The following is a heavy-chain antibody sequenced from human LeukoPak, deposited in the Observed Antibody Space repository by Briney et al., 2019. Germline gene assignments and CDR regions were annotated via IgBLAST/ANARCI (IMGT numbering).Heavy chain of an antibody. V-gene: IGHV3-23*01. J-gene: IGHJ4*02. CDR2: ITSGTST. D-gene: IGHD6-13*01. Sequence: PGGSLRLSCAASGFTFSSHGMNWVRQAPGKGLEWVSGITSGTSTYYADSVKGRFTISRDNSKNTLYLQMNSLRAEDTAVYYCAKMYSSSRTDYWGQGTLVTVSS. CDR1: GFTFSSHG. CDR3: AKMYSSSRTDY.